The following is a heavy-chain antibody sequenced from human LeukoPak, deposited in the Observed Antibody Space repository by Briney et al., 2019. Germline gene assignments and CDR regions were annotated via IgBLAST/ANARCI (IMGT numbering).Heavy chain of an antibody. CDR1: GFTFSSYW. Sequence: GGSLRLSCAASGFTFSSYWMHWVRQAPGKGLVWVSRINSDGSSTRYADSVRGRFTISRDNSKSTLSLQMNSLRAEDTAIYYCATYRQVLLPFESWGQGTLVTVSS. V-gene: IGHV3-74*01. D-gene: IGHD2-8*02. CDR3: ATYRQVLLPFES. J-gene: IGHJ4*02. CDR2: INSDGSST.